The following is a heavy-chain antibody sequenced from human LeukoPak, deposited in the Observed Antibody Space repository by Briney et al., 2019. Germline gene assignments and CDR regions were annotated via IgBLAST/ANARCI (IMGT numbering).Heavy chain of an antibody. D-gene: IGHD1-1*01. J-gene: IGHJ4*02. V-gene: IGHV3-74*01. CDR3: ARPGTGFDC. CDR1: GFTFSNYW. Sequence: GGSLRLSCSASGFTFSNYWMHWVRQAPGKGLVWVSRINTDGQTTSYADSVKGRFSISRDNAKNTLYLQMNSLRAEGTAVYYCARPGTGFDCWGQGTLVTVSS. CDR2: INTDGQTT.